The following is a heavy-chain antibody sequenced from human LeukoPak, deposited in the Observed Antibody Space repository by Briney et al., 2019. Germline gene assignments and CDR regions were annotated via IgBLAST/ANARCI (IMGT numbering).Heavy chain of an antibody. J-gene: IGHJ4*02. D-gene: IGHD2-21*02. CDR3: ARGLSAIVH. CDR1: GGSVSSGSYY. CDR2: INRGGIT. V-gene: IGHV4-39*07. Sequence: PSETLSLTCTVSGGSVSSGSYYWIWIRQPPGKGLEWIGEINRGGITNHNPSLKSRVTISVDTSKNQFSLKLSSVTAADTAVYYCARGLSAIVHWGQGTLVTVSS.